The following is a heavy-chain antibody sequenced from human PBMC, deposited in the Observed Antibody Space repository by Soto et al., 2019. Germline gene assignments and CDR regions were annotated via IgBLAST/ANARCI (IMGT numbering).Heavy chain of an antibody. J-gene: IGHJ4*02. CDR3: ARWAGRGVISREFDY. CDR1: GGSFSGYY. D-gene: IGHD3-10*01. CDR2: INHSGST. V-gene: IGHV4-34*01. Sequence: QVQLQQWGAGLLKPSETLSLTCAVYGGSFSGYYWSWIRQPPGKGLEWIGEINHSGSTNYNPSLKRRVTLSVATSKHQFSLKLGSVTAAYTAVYYCARWAGRGVISREFDYWGEGTLVTVSS.